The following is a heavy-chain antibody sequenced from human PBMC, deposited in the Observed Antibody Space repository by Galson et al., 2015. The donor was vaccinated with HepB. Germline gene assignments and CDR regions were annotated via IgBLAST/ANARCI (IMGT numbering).Heavy chain of an antibody. Sequence: CAISGDSVSSNSAVWNWIRQSPSRRLEWLGSTYYRSNWRKEYALFVRSRIIINADISRNQISLHLNSVTPEDPAIYYCAYGVDVWGQGTTVTVSS. CDR2: TYYRSNWRK. V-gene: IGHV6-1*01. CDR3: AYGVDV. J-gene: IGHJ6*02. CDR1: GDSVSSNSAV.